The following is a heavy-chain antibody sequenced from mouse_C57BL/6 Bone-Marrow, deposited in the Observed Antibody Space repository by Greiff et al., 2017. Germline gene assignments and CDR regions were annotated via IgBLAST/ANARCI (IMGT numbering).Heavy chain of an antibody. CDR1: GYTFTSYW. D-gene: IGHD1-1*01. CDR3: ARGITT. V-gene: IGHV1-50*01. Sequence: QVQLKQPGAELVKPGASVKLSCKASGYTFTSYWMPWVKQRPGQGLEWIGEIDPSDSYTNYNQKFKGKATLTVDTSSSTAYMQLSSLTSEDSAVYYCARGITTWGQGTLVTVSA. CDR2: IDPSDSYT. J-gene: IGHJ3*02.